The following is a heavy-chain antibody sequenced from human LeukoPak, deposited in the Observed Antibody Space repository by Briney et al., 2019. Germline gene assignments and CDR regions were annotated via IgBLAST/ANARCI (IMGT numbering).Heavy chain of an antibody. V-gene: IGHV3-21*04. Sequence: GGSLRLSCAASGFTFSTYSLNWVRQAPGKGLEWVSSIFPSGGEIHYADSVRGRFTISRDNSKSTLYLQMNSLKTEDTAVYYCAREGYSYGQGGYFDYWDQGTLVTVSS. CDR3: AREGYSYGQGGYFDY. D-gene: IGHD5-18*01. J-gene: IGHJ4*02. CDR1: GFTFSTYS. CDR2: IFPSGGEI.